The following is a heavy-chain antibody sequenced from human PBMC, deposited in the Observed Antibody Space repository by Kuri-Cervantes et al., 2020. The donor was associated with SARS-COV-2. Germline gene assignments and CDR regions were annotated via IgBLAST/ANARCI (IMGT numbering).Heavy chain of an antibody. V-gene: IGHV3-30*03. CDR1: GLTFSSYA. D-gene: IGHD1-14*01. J-gene: IGHJ4*02. Sequence: GGSLRLSCAASGLTFSSYAMSWVRQAPGKGLEWVAVISNDGRNKYYADSVKGRFTISRDNSKNTLYLQMNSLRVEDTAVYYCAGEKEPLTWGQGTLVTVSS. CDR3: AGEKEPLT. CDR2: ISNDGRNK.